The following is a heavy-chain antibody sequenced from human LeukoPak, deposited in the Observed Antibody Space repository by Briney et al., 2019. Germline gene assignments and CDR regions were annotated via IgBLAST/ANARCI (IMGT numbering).Heavy chain of an antibody. J-gene: IGHJ3*02. D-gene: IGHD3-22*01. Sequence: SETLSLTCAVYGGSFSGYYWSWIRQPSGKGLEWIGEINHSGSTNYNPSLKSRVTISVDTSKNQFSLKLSSVTAADTAVYYCARRYYYYDSSGYYYFTSAFDIWGQGTMVTVSS. CDR2: INHSGST. CDR3: ARRYYYYDSSGYYYFTSAFDI. CDR1: GGSFSGYY. V-gene: IGHV4-34*01.